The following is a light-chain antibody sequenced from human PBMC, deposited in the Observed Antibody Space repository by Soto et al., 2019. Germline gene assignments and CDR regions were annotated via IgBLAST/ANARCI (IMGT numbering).Light chain of an antibody. Sequence: EIVLTQSPGTLSLSPGERATLSCRASQSVSSSYLAWYQQNRGQAPRLLIYGASSRAPGIPDRFGGSGSGTDFTLTISRLEPEDFAVYYCQQYGSSRWTFGQGTRW. CDR1: QSVSSSY. V-gene: IGKV3-20*01. CDR2: GAS. J-gene: IGKJ1*01. CDR3: QQYGSSRWT.